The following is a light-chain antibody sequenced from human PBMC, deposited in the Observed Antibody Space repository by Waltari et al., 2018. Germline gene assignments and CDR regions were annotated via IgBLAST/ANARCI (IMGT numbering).Light chain of an antibody. Sequence: DIVLTQSPGTLSLSPGERATLSCRASQSVSGSRSLSWYQGKLGQAPRLPIFGASSRATGIPDRFSGSGSGTDFTLTISRLEPEDFAVYYCQQYGSLPITFGQGTRLEIK. J-gene: IGKJ5*01. V-gene: IGKV3-20*01. CDR2: GAS. CDR3: QQYGSLPIT. CDR1: QSVSGSRS.